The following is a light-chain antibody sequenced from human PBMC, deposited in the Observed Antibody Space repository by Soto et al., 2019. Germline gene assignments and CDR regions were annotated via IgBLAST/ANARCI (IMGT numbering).Light chain of an antibody. CDR1: QSISSY. V-gene: IGKV1-39*01. Sequence: DIQMTQSPSSLSASVEDRVTITCRASQSISSYLNWYQQKPGEAPKLLISAASTLQNGVPSMFSASGSGTDFTLTISSLQPEDFATYYCQQSYSTPYTFGQGTKLEIK. CDR3: QQSYSTPYT. J-gene: IGKJ2*01. CDR2: AAS.